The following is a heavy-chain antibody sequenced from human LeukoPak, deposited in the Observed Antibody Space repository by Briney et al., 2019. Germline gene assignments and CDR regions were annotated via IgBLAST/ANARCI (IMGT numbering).Heavy chain of an antibody. CDR2: IYYSGTT. CDR1: GGSISGYY. Sequence: PSETLSLTCTVSGGSISGYYWSWIRQPPGRGLEWIGDIYYSGTTNYNPSLKSRVTISVDTSKNQFSLKLSSVTAADTAVYYCATSEGSYYDRLDYWGQGTLVTVSS. J-gene: IGHJ4*02. D-gene: IGHD3-22*01. CDR3: ATSEGSYYDRLDY. V-gene: IGHV4-59*08.